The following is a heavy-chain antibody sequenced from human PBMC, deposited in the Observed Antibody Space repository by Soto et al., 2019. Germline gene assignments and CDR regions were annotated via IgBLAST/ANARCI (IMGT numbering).Heavy chain of an antibody. CDR2: ISSNGGTT. CDR1: GFIFSASA. Sequence: GGSLRLSCAASGFIFSASAMHWVRQAPGKGLEYVSAISSNGGTTDYANSVKGEFTISRNNSKNTVYLQMGSLRAEDMAVYYCARDAYGSASWYYFDYWGQGTLVNVSS. J-gene: IGHJ4*02. V-gene: IGHV3-64*01. CDR3: ARDAYGSASWYYFDY. D-gene: IGHD3-10*01.